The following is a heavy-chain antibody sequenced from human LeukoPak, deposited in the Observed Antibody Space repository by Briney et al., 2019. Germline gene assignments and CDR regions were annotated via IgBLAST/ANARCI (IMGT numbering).Heavy chain of an antibody. CDR2: MNPNSGNT. Sequence: ASVKVSCKASGYTFTSYDINWVRQATGQGLEWMGWMNPNSGNTGYAQKFQGRVTMTRNTSISTAYMELSSLRSEDTAVYYCARRGSTRGYYYHGMDVWGQGTTVTVSS. J-gene: IGHJ6*02. CDR3: ARRGSTRGYYYHGMDV. CDR1: GYTFTSYD. D-gene: IGHD2-2*01. V-gene: IGHV1-8*01.